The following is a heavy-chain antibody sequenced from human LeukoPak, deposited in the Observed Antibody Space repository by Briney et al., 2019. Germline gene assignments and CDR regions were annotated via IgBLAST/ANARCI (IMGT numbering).Heavy chain of an antibody. CDR2: IYYSGST. D-gene: IGHD2-8*01. J-gene: IGHJ3*02. CDR1: GGSISSGGYS. Sequence: PSQTLSLTCTVSGGSISSGGYSWSWLPQHPGQSPEWIGYIYYSGSTYYNPSLKSRVTISVDTSKNQFSLKLSSVTAADTAVYYCARTLRLINAFDIWGQGTMVTVSS. CDR3: ARTLRLINAFDI. V-gene: IGHV4-31*03.